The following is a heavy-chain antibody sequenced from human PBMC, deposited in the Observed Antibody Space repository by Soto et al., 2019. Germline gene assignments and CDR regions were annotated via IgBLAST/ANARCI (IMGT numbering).Heavy chain of an antibody. J-gene: IGHJ6*02. Sequence: GGSLRLSCAASGFTFSSYGMHWVRQAPGKGLGWVAVIWYDGSNKYYADSVKGRFTISRDNSKNTLYLQMNSLRAEDTAVYYCARGYSSSSVHMGRYYGMDGWGQGTTVTVAS. CDR1: GFTFSSYG. V-gene: IGHV3-33*01. CDR3: ARGYSSSSVHMGRYYGMDG. D-gene: IGHD6-6*01. CDR2: IWYDGSNK.